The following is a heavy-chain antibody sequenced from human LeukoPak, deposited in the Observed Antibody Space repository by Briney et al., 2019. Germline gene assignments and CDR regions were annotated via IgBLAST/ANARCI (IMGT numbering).Heavy chain of an antibody. J-gene: IGHJ4*02. CDR3: AKGDVVAPIDY. D-gene: IGHD2-21*01. Sequence: GRSLRLSCAASGFTFSSYGMHWVRQAPGKGLEWVAVLLYEGSNTYYADSVKGRFTVSRDNSKNTLYLQMNSLREDDTALYYCAKGDVVAPIDYWGQGTLITVSS. V-gene: IGHV3-30*19. CDR2: LLYEGSNT. CDR1: GFTFSSYG.